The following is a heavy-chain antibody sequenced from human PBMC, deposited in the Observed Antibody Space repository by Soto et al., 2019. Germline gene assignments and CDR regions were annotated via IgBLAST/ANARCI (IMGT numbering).Heavy chain of an antibody. CDR3: AEDRLRRITIFGVVRASGYYYYYGMDV. Sequence: GGSLRLSCAASGFTFSNHNLNWVRQAPGKGLEWVAVISYDGSNKYYADSVKGRFTISRDNSKNTLYLQMNSLRAEDTAVYYCAEDRLRRITIFGVVRASGYYYYYGMDVWGQGTTVTVSS. V-gene: IGHV3-30*18. J-gene: IGHJ6*02. CDR1: GFTFSNHN. D-gene: IGHD3-3*01. CDR2: ISYDGSNK.